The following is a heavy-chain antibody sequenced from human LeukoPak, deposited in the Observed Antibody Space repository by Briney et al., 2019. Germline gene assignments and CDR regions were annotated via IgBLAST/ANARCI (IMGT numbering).Heavy chain of an antibody. J-gene: IGHJ4*02. Sequence: PGGSLRLSCAASGFIFGSYGMHWVRQAPGKGLEWVAFIRYDGRNKYYADSVKGRFTISRDNSKNTLYLQMNSLRGEDTAVYYCAKDSLRERIVGSTTRGVNDHWGQGTLVTVSS. CDR2: IRYDGRNK. CDR1: GFIFGSYG. D-gene: IGHD1-26*01. CDR3: AKDSLRERIVGSTTRGVNDH. V-gene: IGHV3-30*02.